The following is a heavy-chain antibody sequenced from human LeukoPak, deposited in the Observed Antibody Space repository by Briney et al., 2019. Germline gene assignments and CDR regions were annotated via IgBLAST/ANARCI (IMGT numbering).Heavy chain of an antibody. CDR2: ISSSSTYT. CDR3: ARGTIAAAGDNWFDP. D-gene: IGHD6-13*01. V-gene: IGHV3-11*06. CDR1: GFTFSDYY. J-gene: IGHJ5*02. Sequence: SLRLSCAASGFTFSDYYMSWIRQVPGKGLEWVSYISSSSTYTNYADSVKGRFTISRDNAKNSLYLQMNSLRAEDTAIYYCARGTIAAAGDNWFDPWGQGTLVTVSS.